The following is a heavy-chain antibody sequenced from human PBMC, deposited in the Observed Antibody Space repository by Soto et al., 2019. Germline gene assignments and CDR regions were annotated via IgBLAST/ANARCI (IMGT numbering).Heavy chain of an antibody. Sequence: GASVKVSCKASGYTFTYRYLHWVRQAPGQALEWMGWITPFNGNTNYAQKFQDRVTITRDTSASTAYMELSTLRSEDTAVYYCARGGLALMDVWGQGTTVTVSS. CDR3: ARGGLALMDV. CDR1: GYTFTYRY. CDR2: ITPFNGNT. D-gene: IGHD3-16*01. V-gene: IGHV1-45*02. J-gene: IGHJ6*02.